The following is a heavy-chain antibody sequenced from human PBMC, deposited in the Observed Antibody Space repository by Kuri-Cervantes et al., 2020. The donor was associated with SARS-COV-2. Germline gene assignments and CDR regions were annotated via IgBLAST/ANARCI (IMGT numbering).Heavy chain of an antibody. V-gene: IGHV3-23*01. CDR3: AKLSNWDDAFDI. CDR2: ISGSGGST. J-gene: IGHJ3*02. D-gene: IGHD1-1*01. CDR1: GFTFSSYA. Sequence: GGSLRLSCAASGFTFSSYAMSWVRQAPGKGLEWVSAISGSGGSTYYADPVKGRFTISRDNSKNTLYLQMNSLRAEDTAVYYCAKLSNWDDAFDIWGQGTMVTVSS.